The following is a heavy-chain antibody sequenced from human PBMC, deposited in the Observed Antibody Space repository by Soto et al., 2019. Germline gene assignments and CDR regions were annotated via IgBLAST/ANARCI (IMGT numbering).Heavy chain of an antibody. CDR1: GYTFTGYY. CDR3: AAGIAVAGTLTYYYYGMDV. J-gene: IGHJ6*02. CDR2: INPSSGGT. Sequence: GAPVKVSCKASGYTFTGYYMHWVRQAPGQGLEWMGWINPSSGGTNYAQKFQGWVTMTRDTSISTAYMELSRLRSDDTAVYYCAAGIAVAGTLTYYYYGMDVWGQGTTVTVSS. V-gene: IGHV1-2*04. D-gene: IGHD6-19*01.